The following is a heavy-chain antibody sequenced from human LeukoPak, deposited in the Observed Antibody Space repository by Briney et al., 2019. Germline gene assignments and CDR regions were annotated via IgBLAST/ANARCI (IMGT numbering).Heavy chain of an antibody. J-gene: IGHJ5*02. D-gene: IGHD3-3*01. V-gene: IGHV4-34*01. CDR1: GGSFSGYY. Sequence: SETLSLTCAVYGGSFSGYYWSWIRQPPGKGLEWIGEINHSGSTNYNPSLKSRVTISVDTSKNQFSLKLSSVTAADTAVYYCARAPRYYDFWSGHNWFDPWGQGTLVTVPS. CDR3: ARAPRYYDFWSGHNWFDP. CDR2: INHSGST.